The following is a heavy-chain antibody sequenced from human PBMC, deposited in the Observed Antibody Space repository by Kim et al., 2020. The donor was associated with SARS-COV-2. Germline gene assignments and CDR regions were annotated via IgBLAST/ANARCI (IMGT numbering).Heavy chain of an antibody. J-gene: IGHJ4*02. D-gene: IGHD4-17*01. V-gene: IGHV3-48*03. Sequence: YAYSVNGRFTISRDDAKDSLFLQMNSLGAEDTAVYYCTRDRPTVADLDSWGRGTRVTISS. CDR3: TRDRPTVADLDS.